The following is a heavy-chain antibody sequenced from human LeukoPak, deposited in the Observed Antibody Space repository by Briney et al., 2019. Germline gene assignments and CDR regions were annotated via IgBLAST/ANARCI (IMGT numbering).Heavy chain of an antibody. Sequence: PGGSLRLSCVASRFTFSRYWMSWVRQAPGKGLEWVAHIKQDGSEEFYVDSVKGRFTISRDNAKNSLYMQMNSLRVEDTAVYYCARLTYSSRWFSFWGQGTLVTVSS. CDR1: RFTFSRYW. V-gene: IGHV3-7*04. J-gene: IGHJ4*02. CDR3: ARLTYSSRWFSF. D-gene: IGHD6-13*01. CDR2: IKQDGSEE.